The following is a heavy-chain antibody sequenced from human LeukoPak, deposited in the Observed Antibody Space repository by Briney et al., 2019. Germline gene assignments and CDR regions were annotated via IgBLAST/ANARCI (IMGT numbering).Heavy chain of an antibody. V-gene: IGHV3-33*01. J-gene: IGHJ4*02. D-gene: IGHD2-15*01. CDR2: IWYDGSNK. CDR1: GFTFSSYG. CDR3: ARDYCSGGSCYDFDY. Sequence: GGSLRLSCAASGFTFSSYGMHWVRQAPGKGLEWVAVIWYDGSNKYHADSVKGRFTISRDNSKNTLYLQMNSLRAEDTAVYYCARDYCSGGSCYDFDYWGQGTLVTVSS.